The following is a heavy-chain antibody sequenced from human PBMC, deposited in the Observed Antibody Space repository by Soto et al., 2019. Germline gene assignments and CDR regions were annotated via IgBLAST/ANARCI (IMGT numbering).Heavy chain of an antibody. CDR3: ARSRSFYGDYYSFDP. Sequence: QVALRESGPVLVKPTETLTLTCTVSGFSLNNARMGVAWIRPPPGKPLEWLGPISSNDAKPYNSSLQTRLTISRATSNGVAVLTMVNIDPVDTATYYCARSRSFYGDYYSFDPWGPGTLVTVSS. D-gene: IGHD4-17*01. CDR1: GFSLNNARMG. V-gene: IGHV2-26*01. CDR2: ISSNDAK. J-gene: IGHJ5*02.